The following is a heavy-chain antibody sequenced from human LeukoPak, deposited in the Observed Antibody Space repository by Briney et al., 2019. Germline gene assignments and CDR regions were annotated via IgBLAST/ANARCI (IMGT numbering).Heavy chain of an antibody. CDR3: ARLIAADPQLDS. Sequence: SQTLSLTCTVSGGSISSGGYYWSWIRQPPGKGLEWIGYIHHSGDTYQNPSLKGRVTVSSDRSKNQFYLKLSSVTAADTAVYYCARLIAADPQLDSWGQGTLVTVSS. D-gene: IGHD6-13*01. V-gene: IGHV4-30-2*01. CDR1: GGSISSGGYY. CDR2: IHHSGDT. J-gene: IGHJ4*02.